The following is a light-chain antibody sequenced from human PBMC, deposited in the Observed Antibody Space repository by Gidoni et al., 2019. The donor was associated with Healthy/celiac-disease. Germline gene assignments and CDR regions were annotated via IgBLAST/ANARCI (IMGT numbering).Light chain of an antibody. CDR2: AAS. CDR1: QSISSY. J-gene: IGKJ2*01. V-gene: IGKV1-39*01. CDR3: HQSYSTPPYT. Sequence: DIQMTQSPASLSASVGDRVTITCRASQSISSYLNWYQQKPGKAPKLLIYAASSLQSGVPSRFSGSGSGTDFTLTISSLQPDDFATYYCHQSYSTPPYTFGQGTKLELK.